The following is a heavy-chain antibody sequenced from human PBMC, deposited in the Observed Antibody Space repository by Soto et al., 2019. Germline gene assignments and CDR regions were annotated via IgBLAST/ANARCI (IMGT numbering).Heavy chain of an antibody. D-gene: IGHD4-17*01. CDR1: GGTFSSYT. J-gene: IGHJ6*02. CDR2: IIPILGIA. CDR3: ARVDGDYGGYYYYGMDV. V-gene: IGHV1-69*02. Sequence: QVQLVQSGAEVKKPGSSVKVSCKASGGTFSSYTISWVRQAPGQGLEWMGRIIPILGIANYAQKFQGRVTITADNATSTAYMELSSLRSEDTAVYYCARVDGDYGGYYYYGMDVWGQGTTVTVSS.